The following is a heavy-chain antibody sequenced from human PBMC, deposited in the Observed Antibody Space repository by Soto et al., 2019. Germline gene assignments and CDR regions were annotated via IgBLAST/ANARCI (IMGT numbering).Heavy chain of an antibody. CDR2: INAGNGNT. V-gene: IGHV1-3*01. Sequence: SVKVSCKASGYTFNSHAIHWVRQAPGQRPEWLGWINAGNGNTYYSEKFEGRVTFTRDTAATTVNMELTSLTSEDTAIYYCGRDQSGIGYYVDWFEPWGQGTLVTVSS. J-gene: IGHJ5*02. CDR3: GRDQSGIGYYVDWFEP. CDR1: GYTFNSHA. D-gene: IGHD3-10*02.